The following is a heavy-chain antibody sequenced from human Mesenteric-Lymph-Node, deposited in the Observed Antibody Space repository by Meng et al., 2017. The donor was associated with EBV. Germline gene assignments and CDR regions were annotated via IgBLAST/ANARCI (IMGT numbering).Heavy chain of an antibody. V-gene: IGHV3-23*01. D-gene: IGHD4-17*01. CDR3: ARDWRTTVTT. CDR2: SSGSGGNS. Sequence: VQLQQWGAGLLKPSETLSLTCDVYGDSFSAYYWRWIRQPPGKGLEWVSGSSGSGGNSLHADSVKGRFTISRDNSKNTVYLQMNSLRVEDTAVYYCARDWRTTVTTWGQGTLVTVSS. CDR1: GDSFSAYY. J-gene: IGHJ5*02.